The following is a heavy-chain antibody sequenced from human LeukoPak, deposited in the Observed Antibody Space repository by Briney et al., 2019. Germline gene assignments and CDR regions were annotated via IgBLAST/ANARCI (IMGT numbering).Heavy chain of an antibody. V-gene: IGHV4-38-2*02. D-gene: IGHD6-19*01. Sequence: SETLSLTCTVSGYSISSGYYWGWIRQPPGKGLEWIGSIYHSGSTYYNPSLKSRVTISVDTSKNQFSLKLSSVTAADTAVYYCARDVVLAVAGDAFDIWGQGTMVTVSS. J-gene: IGHJ3*02. CDR3: ARDVVLAVAGDAFDI. CDR1: GYSISSGYY. CDR2: IYHSGST.